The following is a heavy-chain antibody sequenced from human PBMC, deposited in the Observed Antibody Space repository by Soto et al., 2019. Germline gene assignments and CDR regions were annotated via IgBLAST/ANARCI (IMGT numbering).Heavy chain of an antibody. D-gene: IGHD6-13*01. V-gene: IGHV3-30*18. Sequence: QVQLVESGGGVVQPGRSLRLSCAASGFTFSSYGMHWVRQAPGKGLEWVAVISYDGSNKYYADSVKGRFTISRDNSKNTLYLQMNSLRAEDTAVHYCAKIAGLPGLPAAAPYDYYYGMDVWGQGTTVTVSS. J-gene: IGHJ6*02. CDR2: ISYDGSNK. CDR3: AKIAGLPGLPAAAPYDYYYGMDV. CDR1: GFTFSSYG.